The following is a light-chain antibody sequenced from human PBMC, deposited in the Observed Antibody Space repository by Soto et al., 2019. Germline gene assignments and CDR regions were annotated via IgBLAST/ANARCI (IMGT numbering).Light chain of an antibody. CDR1: SSDVGGYRY. CDR2: EVS. CDR3: SSYTSSATWV. V-gene: IGLV2-14*01. Sequence: QSALTQPAAVSGSPGQSITISCTETSSDVGGYRYVSWYQQSPGEAPILIIYEVSNRPSGISNRFSGSKSGNTASLIISGLQAEDEADYYCSSYTSSATWVFGGGTKVTVL. J-gene: IGLJ3*02.